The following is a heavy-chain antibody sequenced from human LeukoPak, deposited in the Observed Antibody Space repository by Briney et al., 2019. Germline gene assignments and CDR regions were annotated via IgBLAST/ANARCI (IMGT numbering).Heavy chain of an antibody. CDR2: ISAYNGNT. J-gene: IGHJ6*02. CDR1: GYTFTSYG. Sequence: ASVKVSCKASGYTFTSYGISWVRQAPGQGLEWMGWISAYNGNTNYAQKVRGRVTLTTDTSTSTAYMELRSLRSDDTAVYYCARDSQCSSISCYSYYYYGMDVWGQGTTVTVSS. D-gene: IGHD2-2*01. CDR3: ARDSQCSSISCYSYYYYGMDV. V-gene: IGHV1-18*01.